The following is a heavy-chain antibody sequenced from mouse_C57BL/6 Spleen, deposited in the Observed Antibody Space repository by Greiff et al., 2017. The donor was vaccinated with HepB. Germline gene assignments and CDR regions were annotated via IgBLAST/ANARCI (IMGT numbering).Heavy chain of an antibody. V-gene: IGHV5-9-1*02. J-gene: IGHJ2*01. CDR2: ISSGGDYI. D-gene: IGHD2-5*01. Sequence: VHLVESGEGLVKPGGSLKLSCAASGFTFSSYAMSWVRQTPEKRLEWVAYISSGGDYIYYADTVKGRFTISRDNARNTLYLQMSSLKSEDTAMYYCTRVNYSNFFFDYWGQGTTLTVSS. CDR3: TRVNYSNFFFDY. CDR1: GFTFSSYA.